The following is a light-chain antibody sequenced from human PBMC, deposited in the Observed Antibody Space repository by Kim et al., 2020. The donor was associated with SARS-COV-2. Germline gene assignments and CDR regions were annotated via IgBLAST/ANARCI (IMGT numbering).Light chain of an antibody. CDR2: DAS. V-gene: IGKV1-27*01. CDR1: QGISSN. CDR3: QKCSGAPWT. Sequence: DIQMTQSPSSLSASVGDRVTITCRASQGISSNVAWYQQKPWKVPNLLIYDASALQSGVPSRFRGTGSGTDFTLTISSLQPEDVATYYCQKCSGAPWTFGQGTKVDIK. J-gene: IGKJ1*01.